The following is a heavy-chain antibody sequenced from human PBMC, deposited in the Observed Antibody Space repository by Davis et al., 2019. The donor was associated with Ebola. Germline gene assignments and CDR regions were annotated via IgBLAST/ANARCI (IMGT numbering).Heavy chain of an antibody. CDR3: ARRDGMDV. J-gene: IGHJ6*04. CDR1: GFTFSSYA. V-gene: IGHV3-30-3*01. Sequence: GGSLRLSCAASGFTFSSYAMHWVRQAPGKGLEWVAVISYDGSNKYYADSVKGRFTISRDNSKNTLYLQMNSLRAEGTAVYYCARRDGMDVWGKGTTVTVSS. CDR2: ISYDGSNK.